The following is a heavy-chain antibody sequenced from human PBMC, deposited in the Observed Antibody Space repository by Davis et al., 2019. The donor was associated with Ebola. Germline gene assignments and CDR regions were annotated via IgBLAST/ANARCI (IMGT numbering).Heavy chain of an antibody. CDR1: GFTFSGSA. CDR2: IRSKANSYAT. Sequence: GESLRLSCAASGFTFSGSAMHWVRQASGKGLEWVGRIRSKANSYATAYAASVKGRFTISRDDSKNTAYLQMNSLKTEDTAVYYCTSTTTVKEYWGQGTLVTVSS. J-gene: IGHJ4*02. CDR3: TSTTTVKEY. D-gene: IGHD4-17*01. V-gene: IGHV3-73*01.